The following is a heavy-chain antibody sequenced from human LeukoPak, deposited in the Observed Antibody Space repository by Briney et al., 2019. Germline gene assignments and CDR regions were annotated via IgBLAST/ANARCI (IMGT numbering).Heavy chain of an antibody. D-gene: IGHD7-27*01. CDR1: GYTFTSYA. Sequence: GASVKVSCKASGYTFTSYAMNWVRQAPGQGLEWMGWINTNTGNPTYARGFTGRFVFSLDTSVSTAYLQISSLKAEDTAVYYCARELGLEEATGETDYWGQGTLVTVSS. CDR3: ARELGLEEATGETDY. J-gene: IGHJ4*02. V-gene: IGHV7-4-1*02. CDR2: INTNTGNP.